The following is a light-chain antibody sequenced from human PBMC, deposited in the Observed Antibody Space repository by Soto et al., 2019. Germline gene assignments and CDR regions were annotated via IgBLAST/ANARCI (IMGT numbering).Light chain of an antibody. V-gene: IGKV3-20*01. CDR3: QQYGSLSWT. CDR1: QSVSSSY. Sequence: VLTQSPGTLSLSPGERATLSCRASQSVSSSYLAWYQQKPGRAPRLLIYGASTRATGVPDRFSGSGSGTDFTLTISRLEPEDFAVYHCQQYGSLSWTFGQGTKVDIK. J-gene: IGKJ1*01. CDR2: GAS.